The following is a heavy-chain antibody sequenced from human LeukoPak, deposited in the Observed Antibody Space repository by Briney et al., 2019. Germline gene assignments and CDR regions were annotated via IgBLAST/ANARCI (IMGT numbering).Heavy chain of an antibody. CDR3: ARDSGSSSWYEIDY. CDR1: GGSISSGGYY. J-gene: IGHJ4*02. Sequence: SETLSLTCTVSGGSISSGGYYWSWIRQHPGTGLEWTGYIYYSGSTYYNPSLKSRVTISVDTSKNQFSLKLSSVTAADTAVYYCARDSGSSSWYEIDYWGQGTLVTVSS. CDR2: IYYSGST. V-gene: IGHV4-31*03. D-gene: IGHD6-13*01.